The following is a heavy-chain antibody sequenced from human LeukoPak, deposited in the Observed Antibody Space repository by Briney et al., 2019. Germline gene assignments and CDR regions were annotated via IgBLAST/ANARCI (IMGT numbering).Heavy chain of an antibody. V-gene: IGHV1-2*02. CDR3: ARDPRSD. CDR1: GYTFTGYY. CDR2: INPNSGGI. Sequence: ASVKVSCKASGYTFTGYYIHWVRQAPGQGLEWMGWINPNSGGINYAQKFQGRVTMTRDTSITTVYMELSRLTSDDTAVYYCARDPRSDWGQGTLVTVSS. J-gene: IGHJ4*02.